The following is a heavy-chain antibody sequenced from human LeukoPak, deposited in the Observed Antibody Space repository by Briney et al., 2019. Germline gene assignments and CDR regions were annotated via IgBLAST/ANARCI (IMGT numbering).Heavy chain of an antibody. V-gene: IGHV3-48*01. J-gene: IGHJ4*02. CDR1: GFTFSSYS. D-gene: IGHD5-18*01. Sequence: PGGSLRLSCAASGFTFSSYSMMWVRQAPGKGLEWVSYISSSSTTIHCADSVKGRFTISRDNSKNTLYLQMNSLRAEDTAVYYCAKTTKLWVQPTAPFDYWGQGTLVTVSS. CDR2: ISSSSTTI. CDR3: AKTTKLWVQPTAPFDY.